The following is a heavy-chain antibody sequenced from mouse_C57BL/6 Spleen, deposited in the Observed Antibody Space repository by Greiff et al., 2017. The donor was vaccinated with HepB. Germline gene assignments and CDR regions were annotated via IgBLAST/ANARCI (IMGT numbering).Heavy chain of an antibody. CDR3: AREVITTVVEAGAMDY. Sequence: DVQLQESGPELVKPGASVKIPCKASGYTFTDYNMDWVKQSHGKSLEWIGDINPNNGGTIYNQKFKGKATLTVDKSSSTAYMELRSLTSEDTAVYYCAREVITTVVEAGAMDYWGQGTSVTVSS. J-gene: IGHJ4*01. V-gene: IGHV1-18*01. D-gene: IGHD1-1*01. CDR1: GYTFTDYN. CDR2: INPNNGGT.